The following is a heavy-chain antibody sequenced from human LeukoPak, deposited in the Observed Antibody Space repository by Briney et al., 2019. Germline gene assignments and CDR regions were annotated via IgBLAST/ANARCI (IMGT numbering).Heavy chain of an antibody. V-gene: IGHV3-9*01. J-gene: IGHJ4*02. CDR1: GFAFDDYA. CDR2: ISCNTGKL. CDR3: AKGSGSSSWFAFDS. D-gene: IGHD6-13*01. Sequence: GGSLRLSCAASGFAFDDYAMNWVRQAPGKGLECVSGISCNTGKLAYAGSVKGRFTISRDNARNSVYLQMNSLRPEDTAFYYCAKGSGSSSWFAFDSWGQGTLVTVSS.